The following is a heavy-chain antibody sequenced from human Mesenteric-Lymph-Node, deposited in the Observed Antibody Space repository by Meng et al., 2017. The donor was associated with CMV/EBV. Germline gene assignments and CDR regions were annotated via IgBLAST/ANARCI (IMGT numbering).Heavy chain of an antibody. Sequence: LSLTCTVSGGSIGSYYWSWIRQPPGKGLEWIGYIYYSGSTNYNPSLKSRVTISVDTSKNQFSLKLSSVTAADTAVYYCARNFGLHDYWGQGTLVTVSS. D-gene: IGHD3-3*01. CDR3: ARNFGLHDY. CDR2: IYYSGST. CDR1: GGSIGSYY. J-gene: IGHJ4*02. V-gene: IGHV4-59*01.